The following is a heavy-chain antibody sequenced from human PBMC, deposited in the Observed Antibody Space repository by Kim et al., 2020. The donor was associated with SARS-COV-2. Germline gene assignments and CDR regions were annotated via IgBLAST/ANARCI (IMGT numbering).Heavy chain of an antibody. Sequence: LKWRGTISVDTSKNQFCLKLSSVTAADTAVYYCARSHITMIVVVTHFDIWGQGTMVTVSS. V-gene: IGHV4-31*02. D-gene: IGHD3-22*01. J-gene: IGHJ3*02. CDR3: ARSHITMIVVVTHFDI.